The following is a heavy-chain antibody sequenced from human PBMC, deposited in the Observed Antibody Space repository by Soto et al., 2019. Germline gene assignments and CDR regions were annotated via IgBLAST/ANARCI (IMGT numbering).Heavy chain of an antibody. J-gene: IGHJ5*02. Sequence: SETLSLTCTVSGGSISSSSYYWGWIRQPPGKGLEWIGSIYYSGSTYYNPSLKSRVTISVDTSKNQFSLKLSSVTAADTAVYYCARALERWFDPWGQGTLVTVSS. CDR3: ARALERWFDP. CDR1: GGSISSSSYY. CDR2: IYYSGST. D-gene: IGHD1-1*01. V-gene: IGHV4-39*01.